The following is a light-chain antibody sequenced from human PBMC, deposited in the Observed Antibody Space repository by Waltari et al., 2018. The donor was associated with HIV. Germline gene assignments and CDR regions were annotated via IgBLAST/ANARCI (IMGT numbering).Light chain of an antibody. J-gene: IGKJ4*01. CDR2: GAL. CDR3: QQSYNVPVT. V-gene: IGKV1-39*01. CDR1: QNINSY. Sequence: DIQMTQSPSPLSASVGARVTISCRSSQNINSYLNWYQQKAGRAPQLLIYGALNLHTWAPRRFSARGSGTDFTLTITSLQPEDFATYFCQQSYNVPVTFGGGTKVEV.